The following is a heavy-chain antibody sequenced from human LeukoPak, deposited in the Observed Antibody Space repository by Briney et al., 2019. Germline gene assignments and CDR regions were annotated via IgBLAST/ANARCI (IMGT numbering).Heavy chain of an antibody. D-gene: IGHD3-3*01. Sequence: GGSLRLSCAASRFTFSNAWMSWVRQAPGKGLEWVGRIKSKTNGGTTDYAAPVKGRFTISRDDSKNTLYLQMNSLKTEDTAVYYCTTEGFLEWLPNNWFDPWGQGTLVTVSS. J-gene: IGHJ5*02. V-gene: IGHV3-15*01. CDR3: TTEGFLEWLPNNWFDP. CDR1: RFTFSNAW. CDR2: IKSKTNGGTT.